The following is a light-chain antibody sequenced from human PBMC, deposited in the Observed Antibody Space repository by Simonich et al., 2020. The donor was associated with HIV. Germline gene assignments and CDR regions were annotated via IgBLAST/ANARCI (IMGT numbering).Light chain of an antibody. V-gene: IGLV4-69*01. CDR1: SGHSSYA. Sequence: QLVLTQSPSASASLGASVKLTCTLSSGHSSYAIAWHQQQPEKGPRYLMKLNSDGSHSKGAGIPERFSGSSSGAERYLTISSLQSEDEADYYCQTWDTGIQVFGGGTKLTVL. J-gene: IGLJ3*02. CDR3: QTWDTGIQV. CDR2: LNSDGSH.